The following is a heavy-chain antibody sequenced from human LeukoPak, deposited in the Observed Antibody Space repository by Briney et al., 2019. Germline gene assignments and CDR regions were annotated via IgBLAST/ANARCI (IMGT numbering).Heavy chain of an antibody. D-gene: IGHD6-13*01. CDR1: GYTFTGYY. Sequence: GASVKVSCKASGYTFTGYYMHWVRQAPGQGLEWMGWISPNSGGTNYAQKFQGRVTMTRDTSISTAYMELSRLRSDDTAVYYCARETISSSWYFSPTIGIDYWGQGTLVTASS. J-gene: IGHJ4*02. V-gene: IGHV1-2*02. CDR2: ISPNSGGT. CDR3: ARETISSSWYFSPTIGIDY.